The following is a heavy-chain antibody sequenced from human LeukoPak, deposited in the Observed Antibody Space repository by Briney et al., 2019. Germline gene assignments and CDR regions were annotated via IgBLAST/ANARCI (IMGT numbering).Heavy chain of an antibody. CDR1: GFTFSSYA. CDR2: ISYDGSNK. V-gene: IGHV3-30-3*01. CDR3: ARALGHYDSSGYYLNY. Sequence: PGGSLRLSCAASGFTFSSYAMHWVRQAPGKGLEWVAVISYDGSNKHYADSVKGRFTISRDNSKNTLYLQMNSLRAEDTAVYYCARALGHYDSSGYYLNYWGQGTLVTVSS. D-gene: IGHD3-22*01. J-gene: IGHJ4*02.